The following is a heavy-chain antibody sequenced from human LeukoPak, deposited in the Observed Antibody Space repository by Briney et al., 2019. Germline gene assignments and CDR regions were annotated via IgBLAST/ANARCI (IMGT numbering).Heavy chain of an antibody. D-gene: IGHD1-1*01. Sequence: PGGSLRLSCAASGFAFSSYAMHWVRQAPGKGLEWVAVISYDGSNKYYADSVKGRFTISRDNSKNTLYLQMNSLRVEDTAVYYCAKDRNDWKQGIDSWGQGILVTVST. J-gene: IGHJ4*02. V-gene: IGHV3-30-3*01. CDR2: ISYDGSNK. CDR1: GFAFSSYA. CDR3: AKDRNDWKQGIDS.